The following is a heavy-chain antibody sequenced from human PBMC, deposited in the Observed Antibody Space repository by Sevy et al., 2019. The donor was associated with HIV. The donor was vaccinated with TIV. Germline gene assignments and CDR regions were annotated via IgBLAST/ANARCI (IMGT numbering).Heavy chain of an antibody. V-gene: IGHV3-11*06. D-gene: IGHD3-9*01. CDR1: GFTFSDYY. Sequence: GGSLRLSCAASGFTFSDYYMSWIRQAPGKGLEWFSYISSSSSYTNYADSVKGRFTISRDNAQNSLYLQMNSLRAEDTAVYYCARNVGDTYYDILTGPNRFDPWGQGTLVTVSS. CDR2: ISSSSSYT. J-gene: IGHJ5*02. CDR3: ARNVGDTYYDILTGPNRFDP.